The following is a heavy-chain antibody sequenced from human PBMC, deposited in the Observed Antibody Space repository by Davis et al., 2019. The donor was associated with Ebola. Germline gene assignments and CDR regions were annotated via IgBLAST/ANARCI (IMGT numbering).Heavy chain of an antibody. V-gene: IGHV3-9*01. CDR2: ISWNSGSI. J-gene: IGHJ6*02. CDR3: AKAMVQGVKGMDV. Sequence: PGGSLRLSCAASGFTFDDYAMHWVRQAPGKGLEWVSGISWNSGSIGYADSVKGRFTISRDNAKNSLYLQMNSLRAEDTALYYCAKAMVQGVKGMDVRGQGTTVTVSS. D-gene: IGHD3-10*01. CDR1: GFTFDDYA.